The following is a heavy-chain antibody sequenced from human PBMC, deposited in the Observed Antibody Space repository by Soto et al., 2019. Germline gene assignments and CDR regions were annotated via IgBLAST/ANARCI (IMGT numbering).Heavy chain of an antibody. CDR3: AKDAIHVLLGYTYGAGGMDV. CDR1: GFPFDDYA. J-gene: IGHJ6*02. CDR2: ISWNSGDI. D-gene: IGHD5-18*01. Sequence: EVQLVESGGDLVQPGRSLRLSCAASGFPFDDYAIHWVRLAPGKGLEWVSGISWNSGDIYYADSVKGRFTISRDNAKNSLYLQMNSLRPDDTAMYYCAKDAIHVLLGYTYGAGGMDVWGQGTTVTVSS. V-gene: IGHV3-9*01.